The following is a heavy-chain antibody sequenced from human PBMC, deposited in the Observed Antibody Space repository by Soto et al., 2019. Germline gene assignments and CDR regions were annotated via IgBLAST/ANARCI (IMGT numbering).Heavy chain of an antibody. CDR1: GGSISSYY. CDR2: IYYSGST. V-gene: IGHV4-59*01. CDR3: ARCMTYYYYYYMDV. Sequence: PSETLSLTCTVSGGSISSYYWSWIRQPPGKGLEWIGYIYYSGSTNYNPSLKSRVTIPVDTSKNQFSLKLSSVTAADTAVYYCARCMTYYYYYYMDVWGKGTTVTVSS. J-gene: IGHJ6*03.